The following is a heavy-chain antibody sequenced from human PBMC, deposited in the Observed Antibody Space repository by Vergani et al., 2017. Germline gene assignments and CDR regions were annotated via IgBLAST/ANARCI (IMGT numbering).Heavy chain of an antibody. CDR1: GFTFSGSA. CDR2: IRSKANSYAT. CDR3: ARLGSDSSGYYYEGWFDP. V-gene: IGHV3-73*01. D-gene: IGHD3-22*01. J-gene: IGHJ5*02. Sequence: EVQLLESGGGLVQPGGSLKLSCAASGFTFSGSAMHWVRQASGKGLEWVGRIRSKANSYATAYAASVKGRFTISRDDSKNTAYLQMNSLRAEDTAVYYCARLGSDSSGYYYEGWFDPWGQGTLVTVSS.